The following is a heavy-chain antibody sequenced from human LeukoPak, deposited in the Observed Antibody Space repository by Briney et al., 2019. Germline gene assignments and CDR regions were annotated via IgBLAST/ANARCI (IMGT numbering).Heavy chain of an antibody. CDR3: ARVETYSGNFAY. D-gene: IGHD1-26*01. V-gene: IGHV3-21*01. Sequence: PGGSLRLSCAASGFTFSSYSMNWVRQAPGKGLEWVSSISSSSSYIYYADSVKGRFTISRDNAQNSLYLQMDSLRAEDTAAYYCARVETYSGNFAYWGQGTLVTASS. CDR2: ISSSSSYI. J-gene: IGHJ4*02. CDR1: GFTFSSYS.